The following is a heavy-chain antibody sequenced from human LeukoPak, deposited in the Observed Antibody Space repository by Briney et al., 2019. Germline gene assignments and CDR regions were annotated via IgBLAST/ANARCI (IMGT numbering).Heavy chain of an antibody. Sequence: ASVEVSCKASGYTFSTYYMHWVRQAPGQGLEWMGVIDPSGGSTNYARKFQGRVTMTSDTSTSTVYMELSSLRSEDTAVYYCARGFCSGGSCYPYDYWGQGTLVTVSS. D-gene: IGHD2-15*01. CDR2: IDPSGGST. CDR3: ARGFCSGGSCYPYDY. V-gene: IGHV1-46*01. CDR1: GYTFSTYY. J-gene: IGHJ4*02.